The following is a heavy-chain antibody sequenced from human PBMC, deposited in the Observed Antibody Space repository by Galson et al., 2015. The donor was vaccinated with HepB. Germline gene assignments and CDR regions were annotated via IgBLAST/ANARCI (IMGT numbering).Heavy chain of an antibody. Sequence: SVKVSCKASGGTFSSYAISWVRQAPGQGLEWMGGIIPILGIANYAQKFQGRVTITADKSTSTAYMELSSLRSEDTAVYYCARDRPGISRRRDYYYYMDVWGKGTTVTVSS. CDR2: IIPILGIA. CDR3: ARDRPGISRRRDYYYYMDV. D-gene: IGHD6-6*01. V-gene: IGHV1-69*10. CDR1: GGTFSSYA. J-gene: IGHJ6*03.